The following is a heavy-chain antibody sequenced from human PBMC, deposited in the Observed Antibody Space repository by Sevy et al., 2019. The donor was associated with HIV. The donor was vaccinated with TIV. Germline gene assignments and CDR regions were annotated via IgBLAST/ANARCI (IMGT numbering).Heavy chain of an antibody. Sequence: GGSLRLSCAASGFTFSSYAMSWVRQAPGKGLEWVSAISGSGGSTYYADSVKGRFTISIGNSKNSLYLQMNSLGAEDTAVYYCARRGEEDYVILTGLYYYYYYYMDVWGKGTKVTVSS. CDR1: GFTFSSYA. CDR3: ARRGEEDYVILTGLYYYYYYYMDV. D-gene: IGHD3-9*01. CDR2: ISGSGGST. J-gene: IGHJ6*03. V-gene: IGHV3-23*01.